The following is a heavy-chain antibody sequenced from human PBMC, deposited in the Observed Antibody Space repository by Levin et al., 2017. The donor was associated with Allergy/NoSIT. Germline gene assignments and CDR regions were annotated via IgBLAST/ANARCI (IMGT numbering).Heavy chain of an antibody. J-gene: IGHJ4*02. CDR1: GFTFSSYW. D-gene: IGHD2-2*01. CDR2: INSDGSST. V-gene: IGHV3-74*01. Sequence: GGSLRLSCAASGFTFSSYWMHWVRQAPGKGLVWVSRINSDGSSTSYADSVKGRFTISRDNAKNTLYLQMNSLRAEDTAVYYCASEVPVVPAENFDYWGQGTLVTVSS. CDR3: ASEVPVVPAENFDY.